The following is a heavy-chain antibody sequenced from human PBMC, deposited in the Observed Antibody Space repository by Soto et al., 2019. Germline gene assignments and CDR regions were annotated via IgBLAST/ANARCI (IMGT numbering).Heavy chain of an antibody. J-gene: IGHJ6*02. CDR3: ARGHRDVVPENFHFYRMDV. CDR1: GFTFSSYS. D-gene: IGHD2-2*01. V-gene: IGHV3-48*01. CDR2: ISSSSSTI. Sequence: GGSLRLSCAASGFTFSSYSMNWVRQAPGKGLEWVSYISSSSSTIYYADSVKGRFTISRDNAKNSLYLQMNSLRAEDTAVYYCARGHRDVVPENFHFYRMDVWGQGTTVTVSS.